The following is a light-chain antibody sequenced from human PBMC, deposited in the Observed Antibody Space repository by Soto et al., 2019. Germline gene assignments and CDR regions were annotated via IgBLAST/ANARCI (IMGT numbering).Light chain of an antibody. J-gene: IGLJ3*02. CDR1: SSDVGGYNY. CDR2: EDS. Sequence: QSVLTQPASVSGSPGQSITISCTGTSSDVGGYNYVSWYQQHPGKAPKLMIYEDSNRPSGVSNRFSGSKSGNTASLTISGLQAEDEADYYCSSYTSSSTTWVFGGGTKLTVL. V-gene: IGLV2-14*01. CDR3: SSYTSSSTTWV.